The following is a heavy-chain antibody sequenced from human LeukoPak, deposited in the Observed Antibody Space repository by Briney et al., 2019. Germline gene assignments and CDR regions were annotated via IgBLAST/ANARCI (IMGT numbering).Heavy chain of an antibody. D-gene: IGHD3-3*01. V-gene: IGHV1-46*01. CDR1: GRTLSSDY. CDR2: CDRRGHGT. CDR3: VSAARFFGVAGPPY. Sequence: GASVKVSCKASGRTLSSDYFHWVRQAPGQGLAWMGLCDRRGHGTELANEFRGRVTMAGDISTSTVYMTLSDLASEDTATYYCVSAARFFGVAGPPYWGQGRPVAVSS. J-gene: IGHJ4*02.